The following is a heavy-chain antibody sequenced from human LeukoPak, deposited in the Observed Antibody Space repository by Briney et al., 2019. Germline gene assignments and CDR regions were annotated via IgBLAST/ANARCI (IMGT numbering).Heavy chain of an antibody. CDR3: ARGRGMPMDV. J-gene: IGHJ6*03. Sequence: SETLSLTCAVYGGSFSGYCWSWIRQPPGKGLEWIGEINHSGSTNYNPSLKSRVTISVDTSKNQFSLKLSSVTAADTAVYYCARGRGMPMDVWGKGTTVTVSS. D-gene: IGHD3-16*01. CDR1: GGSFSGYC. V-gene: IGHV4-34*01. CDR2: INHSGST.